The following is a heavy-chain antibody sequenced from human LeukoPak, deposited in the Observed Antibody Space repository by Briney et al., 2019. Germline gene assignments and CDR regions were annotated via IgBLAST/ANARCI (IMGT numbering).Heavy chain of an antibody. J-gene: IGHJ3*02. Sequence: SETLSLTCTVSGGSISTYYWSWIRQSPGMGLEWIGSIYYSGSTDYNPSLKSRVTISVDTSENQFSLKVNSVTAADTAVYYCARLLWNGRGAFDILGRGTLVTVSS. CDR1: GGSISTYY. CDR2: IYYSGST. V-gene: IGHV4-59*08. D-gene: IGHD1-1*01. CDR3: ARLLWNGRGAFDI.